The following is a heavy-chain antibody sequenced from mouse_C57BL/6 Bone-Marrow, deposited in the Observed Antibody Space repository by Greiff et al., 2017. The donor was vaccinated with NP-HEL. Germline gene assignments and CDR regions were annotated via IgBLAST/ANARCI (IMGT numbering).Heavy chain of an antibody. CDR3: ARSYYGSSYFDV. J-gene: IGHJ1*03. Sequence: VKLLESGPELVKPGASVKISCKASGYAFSSSWMNWVKQRPGKGLEWIGRIYPGDGDTNYNGKFKGKATLTADKSSSTAYMQLSSLTSEDSAVYFCARSYYGSSYFDVWGTGTTVTVSS. V-gene: IGHV1-82*01. CDR2: IYPGDGDT. D-gene: IGHD1-1*01. CDR1: GYAFSSSW.